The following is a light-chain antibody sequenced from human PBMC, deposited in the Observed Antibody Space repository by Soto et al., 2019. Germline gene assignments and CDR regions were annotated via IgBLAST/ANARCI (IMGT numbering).Light chain of an antibody. CDR2: DAS. Sequence: EIVLTQSPATLSLSPGERATLSCRASQSINNYLAWYQQKPGQAPRLLISDASNRATGIPARFSGSGSGTDFTLTIRSLEPEDFAVYYCLRRTDWPPLLTFGPGTKVDIK. V-gene: IGKV3-11*01. CDR3: LRRTDWPPLLT. CDR1: QSINNY. J-gene: IGKJ3*01.